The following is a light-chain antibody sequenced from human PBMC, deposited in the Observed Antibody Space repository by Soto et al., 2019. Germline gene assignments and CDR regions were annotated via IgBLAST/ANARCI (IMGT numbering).Light chain of an antibody. Sequence: QSALTQPASVSGSPGQSITISCSGTSNDVGGYNYVSWYQQHPGKAPKLMIYDVSNRPSGVSNRFSGSKSGNTASLTISGLQAEDEADYYCSSYTSSSTLGFGTGTKLTVL. CDR1: SNDVGGYNY. CDR2: DVS. CDR3: SSYTSSSTLG. J-gene: IGLJ1*01. V-gene: IGLV2-14*01.